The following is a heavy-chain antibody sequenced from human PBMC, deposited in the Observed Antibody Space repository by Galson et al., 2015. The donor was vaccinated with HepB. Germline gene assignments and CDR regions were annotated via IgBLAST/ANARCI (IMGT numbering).Heavy chain of an antibody. CDR3: ARAYGDYDRAGFDY. V-gene: IGHV1-69*01. D-gene: IGHD4-17*01. Sequence: VTVSCKASGGTFSSYAISWVRQAPGQGLEWMGGIIPIFGIANYAQKFQGRVTITADESTSTAYMELSSLRSEDTAVYYCARAYGDYDRAGFDYWGQGTLVTVSS. CDR2: IIPIFGIA. J-gene: IGHJ4*02. CDR1: GGTFSSYA.